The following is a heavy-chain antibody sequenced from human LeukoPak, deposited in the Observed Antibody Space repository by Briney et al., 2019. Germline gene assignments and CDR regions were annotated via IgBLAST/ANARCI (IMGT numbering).Heavy chain of an antibody. CDR2: IYTSGST. J-gene: IGHJ6*03. D-gene: IGHD6-19*01. Sequence: SETLSLTCTVSGGSISSYYWSWIRQPPGKGLAWIGYIYTSGSTNYNPSLKSRVTISVDTSKNQFSLKLSSVTAADTAVYYCASSNLGYSSGWYERSYYMDVWGKGTTVTVSS. CDR1: GGSISSYY. V-gene: IGHV4-4*09. CDR3: ASSNLGYSSGWYERSYYMDV.